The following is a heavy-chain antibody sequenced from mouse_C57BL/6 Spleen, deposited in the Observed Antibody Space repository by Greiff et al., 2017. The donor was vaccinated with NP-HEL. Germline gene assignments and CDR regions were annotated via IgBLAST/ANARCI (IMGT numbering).Heavy chain of an antibody. V-gene: IGHV1-54*01. CDR1: GYAFTNYL. D-gene: IGHD2-3*01. J-gene: IGHJ3*01. CDR2: INPGSGGT. CDR3: ARFYDGYYGAY. Sequence: VKVVESGAELVRPGTSVKVSCKASGYAFTNYLIEWVKQRPGQGLEWIGVINPGSGGTNYNEKFKGKATLTADKSSSTAYMQLSSLTSEDSAVYYCARFYDGYYGAYWGQGTLVTVSA.